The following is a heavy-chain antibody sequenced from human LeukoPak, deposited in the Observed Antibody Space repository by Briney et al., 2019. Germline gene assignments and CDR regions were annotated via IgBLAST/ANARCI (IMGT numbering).Heavy chain of an antibody. V-gene: IGHV1-69*13. CDR2: IIPIFGTA. CDR1: GGTFSSYA. CDR3: ARDVTNSGSRRPASFYAFDI. Sequence: SVKASCKASGGTFSSYAISWVRQAPGQGLEWMGGIIPIFGTANYAQKFQGRVTITADESTSTAYMELSSLRSEDTAVYYCARDVTNSGSRRPASFYAFDIWGQGTMVTVSS. D-gene: IGHD1-26*01. J-gene: IGHJ3*02.